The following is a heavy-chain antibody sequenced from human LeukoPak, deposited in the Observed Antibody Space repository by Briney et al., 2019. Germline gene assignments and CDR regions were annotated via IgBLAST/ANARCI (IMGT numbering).Heavy chain of an antibody. D-gene: IGHD2-15*01. J-gene: IGHJ4*02. CDR1: GFTFSNYW. CDR3: AKSSVGEGRIIPSGYFDK. V-gene: IGHV3-74*01. Sequence: PGGSLRLSCAASGFTFSNYWMHWVRQAPGKGLVWVSRIYSDGSTTTYADAVKGRFTISRDNAKNTLFLQMNSLRAEDTAVYYCAKSSVGEGRIIPSGYFDKWGQGTLVTVSS. CDR2: IYSDGSTT.